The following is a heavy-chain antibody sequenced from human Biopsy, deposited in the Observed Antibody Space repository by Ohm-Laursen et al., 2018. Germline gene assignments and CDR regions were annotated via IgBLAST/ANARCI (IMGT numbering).Heavy chain of an antibody. CDR1: GFSLSSYS. CDR2: IYTSGIT. CDR3: ARDRDRRGWFDP. D-gene: IGHD1-14*01. Sequence: GTLSLTCTVSGFSLSSYSWSWIRPPAGKGLEWIGQIYTSGITNYNPSLKSRVTMSVDTSKNKFSLRESSVTAADTAVYYCARDRDRRGWFDPWGQGTLVTVPS. V-gene: IGHV4-4*07. J-gene: IGHJ5*02.